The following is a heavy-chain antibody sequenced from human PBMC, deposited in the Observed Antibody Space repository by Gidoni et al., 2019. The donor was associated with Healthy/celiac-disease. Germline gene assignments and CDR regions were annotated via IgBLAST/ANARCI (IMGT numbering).Heavy chain of an antibody. V-gene: IGHV3-21*01. CDR3: ARDPGCLRCPSFDY. J-gene: IGHJ4*02. CDR1: GFPFGRYS. Sequence: EVQLVESGGGLVKPGGSLRLPCAASGFPFGRYSMNWVRQAPGKGLEWVSSISSSSSYIYYADSVKGRFTISRDNAKNSLYLQMNSLRAEDTAVYYCARDPGCLRCPSFDYWGQGTLVTVSS. D-gene: IGHD2-8*01. CDR2: ISSSSSYI.